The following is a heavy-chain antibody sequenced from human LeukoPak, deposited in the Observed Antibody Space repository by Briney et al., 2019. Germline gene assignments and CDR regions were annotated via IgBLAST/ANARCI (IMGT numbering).Heavy chain of an antibody. D-gene: IGHD6-19*01. CDR3: ARGREVAGTVSY. CDR2: INPNSGGT. J-gene: IGHJ4*02. CDR1: GYTFTDYY. Sequence: ASVKVSCKASGYTFTDYYMHWVRQAPGQGLEWMGWINPNSGGTNYAQKFQGRVTMTRDTSISTAYMELSSLRSDDTALYYCARGREVAGTVSYWGQGTLVTVSS. V-gene: IGHV1-2*02.